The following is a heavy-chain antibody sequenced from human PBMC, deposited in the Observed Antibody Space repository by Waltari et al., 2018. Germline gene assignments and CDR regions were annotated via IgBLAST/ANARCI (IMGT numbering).Heavy chain of an antibody. Sequence: QVQLVQSGAEVKKPGASVKVSCKASGYTFSDYGISWVRQAPGQVLEWMGWFSSNNGHTNHAQKFQGRLIMNGDTSANTVYMELTYLKSDDTAVYYCARERHRLMEEGYLMALDPWGQGTLVTVSS. CDR3: ARERHRLMEEGYLMALDP. J-gene: IGHJ5*02. D-gene: IGHD3-3*01. CDR1: GYTFSDYG. V-gene: IGHV1-18*01. CDR2: FSSNNGHT.